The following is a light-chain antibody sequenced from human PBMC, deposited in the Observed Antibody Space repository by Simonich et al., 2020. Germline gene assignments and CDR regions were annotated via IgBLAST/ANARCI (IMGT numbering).Light chain of an antibody. CDR1: QSVLYSSNHKHH. Sequence: DIVMTQSPDSLAVSLGERATINCKSSQSVLYSSNHKHHLAWNQQKPVQPPKLLIYWASTLESGVPDRFSGSGSGTDFTLTISSLQAEDVAVYYCQQYYSTRTFGQGTKVEIK. J-gene: IGKJ1*01. CDR2: WAS. CDR3: QQYYSTRT. V-gene: IGKV4-1*01.